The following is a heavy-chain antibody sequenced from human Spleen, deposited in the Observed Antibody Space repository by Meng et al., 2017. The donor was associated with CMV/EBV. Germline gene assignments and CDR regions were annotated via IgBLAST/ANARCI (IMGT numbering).Heavy chain of an antibody. CDR2: INPDSGDT. V-gene: IGHV1-2*02. D-gene: IGHD4-11*01. CDR3: ARDPRSTSNSYDLLDYYYGMDV. J-gene: IGHJ6*02. CDR1: Y. Sequence: YIHWGRPAPGQGLEWIGWINPDSGDTNYAQKFQGRVTMTRATSISTAYMDLRRLRFDDTAIYYCARDPRSTSNSYDLLDYYYGMDVWGQGTMVTVSS.